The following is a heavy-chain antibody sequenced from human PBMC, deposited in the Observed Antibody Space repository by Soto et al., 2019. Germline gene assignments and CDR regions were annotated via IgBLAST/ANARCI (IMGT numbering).Heavy chain of an antibody. CDR1: GFTFSSYS. CDR3: GGDTVRGVIMGGFDY. D-gene: IGHD3-10*01. CDR2: ISSSSSYI. V-gene: IGHV3-21*01. Sequence: EVQLVESGGGLVKPGGSLRLSCAASGFTFSSYSMNWVRQAPGKGLEWVSSISSSSSYIYYADSVKGRFTISRDNAKNSPDPQMNSLRGEDKAVYFCGGDTVRGVIMGGFDYWGQGTLVTVSS. J-gene: IGHJ4*02.